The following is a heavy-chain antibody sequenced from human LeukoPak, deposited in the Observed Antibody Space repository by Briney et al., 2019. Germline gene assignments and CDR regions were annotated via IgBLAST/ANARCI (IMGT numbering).Heavy chain of an antibody. CDR1: GGSISSSSYY. CDR2: IYYSGST. CDR3: ARDGVWGSGSYYSRFDY. V-gene: IGHV4-39*07. D-gene: IGHD3-10*01. Sequence: SETLSLTCTVSGGSISSSSYYWGWIRQPPGKGLEWIGSIYYSGSTYYNPSLKSRVTISVDTSKNQFSLKLSSVTAADTAVYYCARDGVWGSGSYYSRFDYWGQGTLVTVSS. J-gene: IGHJ4*02.